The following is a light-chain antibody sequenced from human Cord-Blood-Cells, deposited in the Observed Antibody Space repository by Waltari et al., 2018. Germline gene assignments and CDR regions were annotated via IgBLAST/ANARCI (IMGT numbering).Light chain of an antibody. CDR3: QQSYSTPYT. CDR2: AAS. CDR1: QSISSY. Sequence: DIQMTQYPSSLSASVGDRVTITCRASQSISSYFNWYQQKPGKAHKLLIYAASSLQSGVPSRFSGSGSGTDFTLTISSLQPEDFATYYCQQSYSTPYTFGQGTKLEIK. V-gene: IGKV1-39*01. J-gene: IGKJ2*01.